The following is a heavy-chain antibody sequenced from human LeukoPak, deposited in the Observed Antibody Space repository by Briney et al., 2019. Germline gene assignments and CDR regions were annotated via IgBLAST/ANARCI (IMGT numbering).Heavy chain of an antibody. Sequence: SETLSLTCTVSGGSISISSYYWGWIRQPPGKGLEWIGTIYYSGSTYYNPSLKSRVTISVDTSKNQFSLKLSSVTAADTAVYYCARTGVDYYYYYMDVWGKGTTVTVSS. D-gene: IGHD1-14*01. J-gene: IGHJ6*03. CDR2: IYYSGST. CDR3: ARTGVDYYYYYMDV. V-gene: IGHV4-39*01. CDR1: GGSISISSYY.